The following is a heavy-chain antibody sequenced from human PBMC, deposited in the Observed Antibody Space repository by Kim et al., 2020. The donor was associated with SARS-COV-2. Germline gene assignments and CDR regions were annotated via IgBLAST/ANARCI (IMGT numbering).Heavy chain of an antibody. Sequence: AVSVKSRITINPDTSTNQFSLQLNSVTPEDTAVYYCARVQGSSWSNWFDPWGQGTLVTVSS. D-gene: IGHD6-13*01. V-gene: IGHV6-1*01. CDR3: ARVQGSSWSNWFDP. J-gene: IGHJ5*02.